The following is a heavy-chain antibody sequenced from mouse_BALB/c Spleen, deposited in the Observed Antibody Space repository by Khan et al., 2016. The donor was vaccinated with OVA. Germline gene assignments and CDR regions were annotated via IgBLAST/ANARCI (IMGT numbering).Heavy chain of an antibody. CDR3: ARGGDGYYGAMDY. Sequence: EVQLQESGPGLVKPSQSLSLTCTVTGYSITSDYAWNWIRQFPGNKLEWMGYISYSGSTSYNPSLKSRISITRDTSKNQFFLQLNSVTTEDAATYCCARGGDGYYGAMDYWGQGTSVTVSS. D-gene: IGHD2-3*01. V-gene: IGHV3-2*02. CDR1: GYSITSDYA. CDR2: ISYSGST. J-gene: IGHJ4*01.